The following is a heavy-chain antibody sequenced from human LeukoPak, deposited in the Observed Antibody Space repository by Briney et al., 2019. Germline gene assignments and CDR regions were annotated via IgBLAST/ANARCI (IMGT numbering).Heavy chain of an antibody. CDR1: GGSISSGSYY. V-gene: IGHV4-61*02. CDR3: ATFMVRGVDGSDAFDI. CDR2: IYTSGST. Sequence: SETLSLTCTVSGGSISSGSYYWSWIRQPAGKGLEWIGRIYTSGSTNYNPSLTSRVTISVDTSKNQFSLKLSSVTAADTAVYYCATFMVRGVDGSDAFDIWGQGTMVTVSS. D-gene: IGHD3-10*01. J-gene: IGHJ3*02.